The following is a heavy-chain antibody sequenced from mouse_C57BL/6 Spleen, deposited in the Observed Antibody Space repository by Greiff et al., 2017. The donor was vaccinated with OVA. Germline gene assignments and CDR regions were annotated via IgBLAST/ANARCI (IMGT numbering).Heavy chain of an antibody. D-gene: IGHD1-1*01. CDR1: GYTFTDYY. Sequence: VQLKESGPVLVKPGASVKMSCKASGYTFTDYYMNWVKQSHGKSLEWIGGINPYNGGTSYNQKFKGKATLTVDKSSSTAYMELNSLTSEDSAVYYCARSGYYGSSYHAIDYWGQGTTLTVSS. J-gene: IGHJ2*01. CDR3: ARSGYYGSSYHAIDY. CDR2: INPYNGGT. V-gene: IGHV1-19*01.